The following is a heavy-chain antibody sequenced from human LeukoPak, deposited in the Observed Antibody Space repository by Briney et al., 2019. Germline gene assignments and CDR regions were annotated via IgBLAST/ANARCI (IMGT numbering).Heavy chain of an antibody. CDR2: IYYSGST. J-gene: IGHJ4*02. V-gene: IGHV4-31*03. CDR1: GGSISSGGYY. CDR3: ARGYDSSGDLDY. Sequence: SETLSLTCTVSGGSISSGGYYWSWIRQHPGKGLEWIGYIYYSGSTYYNPSLKSRVTISVDTSKNQFSLKLSSVTAADTAVYYCARGYDSSGDLDYWGQGTLVTVSS. D-gene: IGHD3-22*01.